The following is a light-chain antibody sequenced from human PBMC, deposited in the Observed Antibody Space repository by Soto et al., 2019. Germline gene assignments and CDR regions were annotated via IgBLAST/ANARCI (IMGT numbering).Light chain of an antibody. V-gene: IGKV3-15*01. J-gene: IGKJ1*01. CDR1: QSVSSN. Sequence: EIVMTQSPAALSVSPGERATLSCRASQSVSSNLAWYQQKSGQAPRLLIYGTSTRATGIPARFSGSGSGTEFTLTVSSLQSEDFAVYYCQQYNSWPPRTFGQGTKVDIK. CDR3: QQYNSWPPRT. CDR2: GTS.